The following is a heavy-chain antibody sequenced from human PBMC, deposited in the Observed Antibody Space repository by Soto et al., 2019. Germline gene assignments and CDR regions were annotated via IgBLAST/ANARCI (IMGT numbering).Heavy chain of an antibody. CDR3: ARSDSLFGVTAGYSNNWFDP. J-gene: IGHJ5*02. V-gene: IGHV4-59*01. CDR2: IYYSGST. Sequence: SETLSLTCTVPGGSISSYYWSWIRQPPGKGLEWIGYIYYSGSTNYNPSLKSRVTISVDTSKNQFSLKLSSVTAADTAVYYCARSDSLFGVTAGYSNNWFDPWGQGTLVTV. CDR1: GGSISSYY. D-gene: IGHD2-21*02.